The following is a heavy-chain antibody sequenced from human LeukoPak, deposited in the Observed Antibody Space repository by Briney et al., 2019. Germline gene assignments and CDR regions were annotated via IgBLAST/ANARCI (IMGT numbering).Heavy chain of an antibody. CDR2: INHSGST. Sequence: SETLSLTCAVYGGSFSGYYWSWIRQPPGKGLEWIGEINHSGSTNYNPSLKSRVTISVDTSKNQFSLKLSSVTAADTAVNYCASPYYDILTGYSGFDYWGQGTLVTVSS. D-gene: IGHD3-9*01. J-gene: IGHJ4*02. V-gene: IGHV4-34*01. CDR3: ASPYYDILTGYSGFDY. CDR1: GGSFSGYY.